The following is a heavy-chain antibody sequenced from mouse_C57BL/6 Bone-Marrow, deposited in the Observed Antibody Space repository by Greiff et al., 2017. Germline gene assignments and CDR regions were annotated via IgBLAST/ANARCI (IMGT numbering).Heavy chain of an antibody. J-gene: IGHJ4*01. CDR1: GYTFTSYG. CDR2: IYPRSGNA. Sequence: VQLQQSGAELARPGASVKLSCKASGYTFTSYGISWVKQRTGQGLEWIGEIYPRSGNAYYNEKFKGKATLTADKSSSTAYMELRSLTSEASAVYFCARWTLYYAMDYWGQGTSVTVSS. CDR3: ARWTLYYAMDY. V-gene: IGHV1-81*01.